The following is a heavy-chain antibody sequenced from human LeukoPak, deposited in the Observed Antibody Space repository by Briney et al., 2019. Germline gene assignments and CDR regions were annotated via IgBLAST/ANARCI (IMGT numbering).Heavy chain of an antibody. Sequence: SETLSLTCAVYGGSFSGFYWSWIRHVPGKGLEWIGEINYTGSTSYNPSLKSRVTISVDTSQNQSFLLLTSVTAADTAVYYCARVAGYLPTRWFDPWGQGTHVTVSS. J-gene: IGHJ5*02. CDR3: ARVAGYLPTRWFDP. V-gene: IGHV4-34*01. CDR2: INYTGST. CDR1: GGSFSGFY. D-gene: IGHD6-25*01.